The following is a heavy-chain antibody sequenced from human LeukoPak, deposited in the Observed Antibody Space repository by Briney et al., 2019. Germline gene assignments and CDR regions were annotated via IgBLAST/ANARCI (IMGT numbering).Heavy chain of an antibody. D-gene: IGHD3-22*01. Sequence: ASVKVPCKASGYTLTSYYMHWVRQAPGQGLEWMGVINPSDGGTSYTQKFQGRVAMTRDTSTSTVYMELSSLRSEDTAVYYCARDPCGDYYDSSGSCAFDFWGQGTMVIVSS. CDR2: INPSDGGT. J-gene: IGHJ3*01. CDR3: ARDPCGDYYDSSGSCAFDF. CDR1: GYTLTSYY. V-gene: IGHV1-46*01.